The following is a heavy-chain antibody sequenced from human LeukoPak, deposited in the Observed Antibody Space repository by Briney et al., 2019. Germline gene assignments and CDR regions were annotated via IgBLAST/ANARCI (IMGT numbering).Heavy chain of an antibody. D-gene: IGHD4-23*01. V-gene: IGHV4-39*01. Sequence: SETLSLTCTASGGSISSSSYYWGWIRQPPGKGLEWIGSIYYSGSTYYNPSLKSRVTISADTSKNQFSLKLSSVTAADTAVYYCARGGSWGYGGNSGFFSYYYYYYMDVWGKGTTVTVSS. CDR3: ARGGSWGYGGNSGFFSYYYYYYMDV. CDR2: IYYSGST. CDR1: GGSISSSSYY. J-gene: IGHJ6*03.